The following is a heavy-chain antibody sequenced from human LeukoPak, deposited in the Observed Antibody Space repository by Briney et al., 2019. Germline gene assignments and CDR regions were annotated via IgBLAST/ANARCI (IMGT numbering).Heavy chain of an antibody. CDR2: IYYSGST. V-gene: IGHV4-31*03. CDR3: ARAPGYSSGYAPYYFDY. Sequence: SETLSLTCTVSGGSISSGGYYWSWNRQHPGKGLEWIGYIYYSGSTYYNPSLKSRVTISVDTSKNQFSLKLSSVTAADTAVYYCARAPGYSSGYAPYYFDYWGQGTLVTVSS. CDR1: GGSISSGGYY. J-gene: IGHJ4*02. D-gene: IGHD6-19*01.